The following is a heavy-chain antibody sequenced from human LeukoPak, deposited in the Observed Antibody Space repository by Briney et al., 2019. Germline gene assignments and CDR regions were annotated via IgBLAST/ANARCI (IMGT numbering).Heavy chain of an antibody. CDR2: IYSGGST. J-gene: IGHJ3*02. CDR1: GFTVSSNY. CDR3: AREERGYPSRVAFGI. Sequence: GGSLRLSCAASGFTVSSNYMSWVRQAPGKGLEWVSVIYSGGSTYYADSVKGRFTISRDNYKNTLYLQMNSLRAEDTAVYYCAREERGYPSRVAFGIWGHVAMVTVSS. V-gene: IGHV3-53*01. D-gene: IGHD5-12*01.